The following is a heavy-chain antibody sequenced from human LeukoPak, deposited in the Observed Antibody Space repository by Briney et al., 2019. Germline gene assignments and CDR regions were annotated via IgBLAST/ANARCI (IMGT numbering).Heavy chain of an antibody. CDR1: GGSISSYY. J-gene: IGHJ4*02. V-gene: IGHV4-59*01. CDR3: VRANHFDY. CDR2: IYYSGST. Sequence: SETLSLTCTVSGGSISSYYWSWFRQPPGKGLEWIGDIYYSGSTSYNPSLKSRVTISVDTSKNQFSLKLTSVTAADTAVYFCVRANHFDYWGQGTLVTVSS.